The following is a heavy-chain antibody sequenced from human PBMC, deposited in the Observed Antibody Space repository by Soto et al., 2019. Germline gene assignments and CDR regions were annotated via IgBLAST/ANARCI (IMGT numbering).Heavy chain of an antibody. CDR1: GFPFSSYV. Sequence: GGSLRLSCAASGFPFSSYVMSWVRQAPGKGLEWVSGISGGGSNTFYADSVRGRFTISRDNAKNSLYLQMNSLRAEDTAFYYCARDSTSSGFFDYWGQGTLVTVSS. CDR2: ISGGGSNT. J-gene: IGHJ4*02. V-gene: IGHV3-23*01. CDR3: ARDSTSSGFFDY. D-gene: IGHD6-6*01.